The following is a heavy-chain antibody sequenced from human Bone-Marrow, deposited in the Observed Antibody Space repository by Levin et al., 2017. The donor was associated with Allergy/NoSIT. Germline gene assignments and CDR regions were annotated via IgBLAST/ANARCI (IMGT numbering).Heavy chain of an antibody. CDR2: IHSGGST. CDR1: GFTVSNNY. D-gene: IGHD1-1*01. Sequence: VGSLRLSCTASGFTVSNNYMTWVRQAPGKGLEWVSVIHSGGSTYYTDSVKGRFTISRDISKNTLYLQMNSLRAEDTAVYYCTRDPGGAERGGFDYWGQGTLVTVSS. J-gene: IGHJ4*02. CDR3: TRDPGGAERGGFDY. V-gene: IGHV3-53*01.